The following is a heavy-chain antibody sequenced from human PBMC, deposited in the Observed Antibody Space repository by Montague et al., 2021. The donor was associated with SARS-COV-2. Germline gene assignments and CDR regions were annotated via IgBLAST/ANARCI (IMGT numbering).Heavy chain of an antibody. CDR1: GGPISGSSDY. CDR2: ADYSGNT. V-gene: IGHV4-39*01. J-gene: IGHJ4*02. Sequence: SETLSLTCTVTGGPISGSSDYWGWIRQSPGKGLEWIASADYSGNTYYSPSLKSRLTISVDTSKNQFSLRLNSVTAADTALYYCARRKYSYGWGDWGQGTLVTVSS. CDR3: ARRKYSYGWGD. D-gene: IGHD5-18*01.